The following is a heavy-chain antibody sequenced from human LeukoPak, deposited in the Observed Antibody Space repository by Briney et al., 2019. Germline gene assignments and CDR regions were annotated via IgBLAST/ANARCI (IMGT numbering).Heavy chain of an antibody. D-gene: IGHD4-23*01. V-gene: IGHV3-21*01. CDR2: ISSSSSYI. CDR1: GFTFSSYS. J-gene: IGHJ4*02. CDR3: ARALGATVVTPGY. Sequence: GGSLRLSCAASGFTFSSYSMNWVRQAPGKGLEWVSSISSSSSYIYYADSVRGRFTISRDNAKNSLYLQMNSLRAEDTAVYYCARALGATVVTPGYWGQGTLVTVSS.